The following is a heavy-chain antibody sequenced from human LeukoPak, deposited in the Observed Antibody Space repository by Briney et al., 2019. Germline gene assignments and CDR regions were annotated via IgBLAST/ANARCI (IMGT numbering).Heavy chain of an antibody. Sequence: GGSLRLSCAASGFTFSSYGMHWVRQAPGKGLEWVAVISYDGSNKYYADSVKGRFTISRDNSKNTLYLQMNCLRAEDTAVYYCAKIGTVTTPEGDYWGQGTLVTVSS. J-gene: IGHJ4*02. D-gene: IGHD4-11*01. V-gene: IGHV3-30*18. CDR1: GFTFSSYG. CDR2: ISYDGSNK. CDR3: AKIGTVTTPEGDY.